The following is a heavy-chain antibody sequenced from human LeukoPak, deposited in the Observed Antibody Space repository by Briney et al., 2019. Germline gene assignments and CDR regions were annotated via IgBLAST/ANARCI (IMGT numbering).Heavy chain of an antibody. CDR3: AHRPGRGIPAAH. CDR2: IYWDDDK. J-gene: IGHJ4*02. Sequence: SGPTLVNPTQTLTLTCSFSGFSHSPTVAGVTWIRQPPGKALEWLALIYWDDDKRYSPSLETRLTITKDTSKNQVVLTMTNMDPVDTATYFCAHRPGRGIPAAHWGQGTLVTVSS. CDR1: GFSHSPTVAG. D-gene: IGHD2-21*01. V-gene: IGHV2-5*02.